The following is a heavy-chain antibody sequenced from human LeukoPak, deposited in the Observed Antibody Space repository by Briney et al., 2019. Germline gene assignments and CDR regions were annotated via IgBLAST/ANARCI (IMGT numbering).Heavy chain of an antibody. D-gene: IGHD4-17*01. V-gene: IGHV3-21*01. CDR1: GFTLSSYS. Sequence: GGSLRLSCAASGFTLSSYSMNWVRQAPGKGLEWVSSISSSSSYIYYADSVKGRFTISRDNAKNSLYLQMNSLRAEDTAVYYCVKRRGDYGSPDYWGQGTLVTVSS. CDR2: ISSSSSYI. J-gene: IGHJ4*02. CDR3: VKRRGDYGSPDY.